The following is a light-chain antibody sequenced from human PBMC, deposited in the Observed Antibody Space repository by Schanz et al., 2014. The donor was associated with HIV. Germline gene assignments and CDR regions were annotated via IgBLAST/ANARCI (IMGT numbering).Light chain of an antibody. Sequence: QSVLTQPASVSGSPGQSITISCTGTRSDVGAYNSLPWFQQYPGKAPKLIIYDVSNRPSGVSNRFSGSKSANTASLTISGLQAEDEADYHCSSFTSSNTWVFGGGTKLTVL. V-gene: IGLV2-14*01. CDR1: RSDVGAYNS. CDR3: SSFTSSNTWV. J-gene: IGLJ3*02. CDR2: DVS.